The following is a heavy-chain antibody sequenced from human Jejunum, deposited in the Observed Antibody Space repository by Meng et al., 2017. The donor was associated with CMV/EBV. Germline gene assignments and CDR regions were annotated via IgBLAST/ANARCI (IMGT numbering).Heavy chain of an antibody. Sequence: CAVSGLTYSNFWMGWVRQSPGMGLEWVANIKQDGSATYYADSVKGRFTISRDNAKNSLYLQMDNLRADDTAVYYCVREDIVVFDYWGQGTLVTVSS. CDR3: VREDIVVFDY. V-gene: IGHV3-7*01. J-gene: IGHJ4*02. D-gene: IGHD2-15*01. CDR2: IKQDGSAT. CDR1: GLTYSNFW.